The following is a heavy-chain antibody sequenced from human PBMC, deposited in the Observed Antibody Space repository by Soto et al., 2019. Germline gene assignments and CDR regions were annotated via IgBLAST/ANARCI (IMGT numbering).Heavy chain of an antibody. Sequence: QVQLVQSGAEVKKPGASVRVSCKASGYTFSDYAMHWVRQAPGQRLDWIGWINAGNGNTKYSEKFKDRVTITRDTSASTAYMELSSLTSEDTAVYYCARDKITSLLGWVNWFDPWGQGTLVTVSS. J-gene: IGHJ5*02. CDR1: GYTFSDYA. CDR2: INAGNGNT. V-gene: IGHV1-3*01. CDR3: ARDKITSLLGWVNWFDP. D-gene: IGHD2-8*02.